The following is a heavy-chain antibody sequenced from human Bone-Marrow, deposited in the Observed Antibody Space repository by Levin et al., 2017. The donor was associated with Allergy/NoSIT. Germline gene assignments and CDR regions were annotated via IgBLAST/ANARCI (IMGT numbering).Heavy chain of an antibody. V-gene: IGHV4-39*01. CDR1: GPSISGSSSY. Sequence: GPSISGSSSYWGWIRQSPGKGLEWIGTIYYSGTAYYTPSLRSRVTVSVDTSKNQFSLKLSSVTAADTAVYYCVRQRYGSNSVDDDGLDGWGQGTTVTVSS. CDR2: IYYSGTA. CDR3: VRQRYGSNSVDDDGLDG. J-gene: IGHJ6*02. D-gene: IGHD4-23*01.